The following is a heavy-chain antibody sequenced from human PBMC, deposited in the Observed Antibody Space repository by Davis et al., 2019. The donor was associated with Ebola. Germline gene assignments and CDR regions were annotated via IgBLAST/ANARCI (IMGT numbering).Heavy chain of an antibody. CDR3: ATANRAISGY. J-gene: IGHJ4*02. V-gene: IGHV3-7*01. CDR2: INQDGSEK. Sequence: GESLKISCTVSGLTFNNAWMSWVRQAPGKGLEWLANINQDGSEKQYVDSVKGRFTISRDNAKNSVYLQVNSLRAEDTAVYYCATANRAISGYWGQGTLVTVSS. D-gene: IGHD2-2*02. CDR1: GLTFNNAW.